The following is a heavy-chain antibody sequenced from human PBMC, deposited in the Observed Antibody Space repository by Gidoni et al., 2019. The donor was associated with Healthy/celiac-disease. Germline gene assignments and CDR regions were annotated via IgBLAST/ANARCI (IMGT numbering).Heavy chain of an antibody. J-gene: IGHJ4*02. Sequence: QVQLVQSGAEVKKPGASVKVSCKVSGYTLTDLSMHWVRQAPGKGLEWMGGFDPEDGETIYAQKFQGRVTMTEDTSTDTAYMELSSLRSEDTAVYYCATGPPLQLRFLEWLFLDYWGQGTLVTVSS. CDR3: ATGPPLQLRFLEWLFLDY. D-gene: IGHD3-3*01. CDR1: GYTLTDLS. CDR2: FDPEDGET. V-gene: IGHV1-24*01.